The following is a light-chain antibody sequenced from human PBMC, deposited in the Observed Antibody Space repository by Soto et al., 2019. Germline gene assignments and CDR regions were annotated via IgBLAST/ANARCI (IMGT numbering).Light chain of an antibody. CDR3: QQYGSSPST. V-gene: IGKV3-20*01. CDR1: QSVSSSY. CDR2: GAS. Sequence: PGERATLSCRASQSVSSSYLAWYQQKPGQAPRLLIYGASSRATGIPDRFSGSGSGTDFTLTIIRLEPEDFAVYYCQQYGSSPSTFGPGTRLEIK. J-gene: IGKJ5*01.